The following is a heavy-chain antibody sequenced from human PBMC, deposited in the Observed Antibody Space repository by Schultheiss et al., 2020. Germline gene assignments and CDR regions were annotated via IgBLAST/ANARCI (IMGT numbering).Heavy chain of an antibody. CDR3: ARRGYSYGYGQDAFDI. CDR1: GFTFSSYA. D-gene: IGHD5-18*01. J-gene: IGHJ3*02. V-gene: IGHV3-23*01. CDR2: ISGSGGST. Sequence: GGSLRLSCAASGFTFSSYAMSWVRQAPGKGLEWVSAISGSGGSTYYADSVKGRFTISRDNAKNSLYLQMNSLRAEDTAVYYCARRGYSYGYGQDAFDIWGQGTMVTVSS.